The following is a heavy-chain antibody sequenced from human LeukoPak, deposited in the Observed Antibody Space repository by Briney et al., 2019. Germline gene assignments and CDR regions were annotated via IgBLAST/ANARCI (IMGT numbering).Heavy chain of an antibody. CDR3: ARGRGNNQSKYRKLRRYYFDY. V-gene: IGHV1-2*02. CDR1: GYTFTGYY. Sequence: ASVKVSCKASGYTFTGYYMHWVRQAPGQGLEWMGWINPNSCGSDYSQKFQCRVTMTRNNSISTAYMELSSLRSEDTAVYYCARGRGNNQSKYRKLRRYYFDYWGQGTLVTVCS. J-gene: IGHJ4*02. CDR2: INPNSCGS. D-gene: IGHD2/OR15-2a*01.